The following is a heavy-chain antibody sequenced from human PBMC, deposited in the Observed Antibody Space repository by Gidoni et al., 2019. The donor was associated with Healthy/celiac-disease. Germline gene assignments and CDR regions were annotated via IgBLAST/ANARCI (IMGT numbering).Heavy chain of an antibody. CDR2: IYSGGST. CDR3: ARDIRRAGGFDY. Sequence: EVQLVETGGGLIQPGGSPRLSCAASGFTVSSNYMSWVRQAPGKGLEWVSVIYSGGSTYYADSVKGRFTISRDNSKNTLYLQMNSLRAEDTAVYYCARDIRRAGGFDYWGQGTLVTVSS. V-gene: IGHV3-53*02. J-gene: IGHJ4*02. CDR1: GFTVSSNY. D-gene: IGHD3-10*01.